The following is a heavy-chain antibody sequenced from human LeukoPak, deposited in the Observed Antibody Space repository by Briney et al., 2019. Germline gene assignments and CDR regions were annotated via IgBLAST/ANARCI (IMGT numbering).Heavy chain of an antibody. CDR3: ARRPVPIVVVPAALWDY. V-gene: IGHV4-34*01. D-gene: IGHD2-2*01. J-gene: IGHJ4*02. Sequence: SETLPLTCAVYGGSFSGYYWSWIRQPPGKGLEWIGEINHSGSTNYNPSLKSRVTISVDTSKNQFSLKLSSVTAADTAVYYCARRPVPIVVVPAALWDYWGQGTLVTVSS. CDR2: INHSGST. CDR1: GGSFSGYY.